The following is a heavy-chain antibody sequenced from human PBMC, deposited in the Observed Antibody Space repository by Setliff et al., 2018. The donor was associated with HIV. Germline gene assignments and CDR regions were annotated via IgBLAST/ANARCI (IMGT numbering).Heavy chain of an antibody. CDR2: ISYDGSKK. CDR3: ASVLRYYGSGSYPFGY. V-gene: IGHV3-30*04. Sequence: GGSLRLSCAASGFTFSRYGMHWVRQAPGKGLEWVAFISYDGSKKYDADFVKGRFTISRDNSKNTLYLQMNSLRAEDTAVYYCASVLRYYGSGSYPFGYWGQGTLVTVSS. CDR1: GFTFSRYG. J-gene: IGHJ4*02. D-gene: IGHD3-10*01.